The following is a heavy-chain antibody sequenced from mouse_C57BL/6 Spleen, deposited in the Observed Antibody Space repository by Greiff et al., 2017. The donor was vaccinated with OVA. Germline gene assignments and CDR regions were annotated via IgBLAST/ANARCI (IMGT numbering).Heavy chain of an antibody. CDR1: GYTFTSYW. Sequence: QVQLQQPGAELVKPGASVKLSCKASGYTFTSYWMHWVKQRPGRGLEWIGEIYPRSGNTYYNEKFKGKATLTADKSSSTAYMELRSLTSEDSAVYFCARNYGSSYFDYWGQGTTLTVSS. J-gene: IGHJ2*01. CDR2: IYPRSGNT. CDR3: ARNYGSSYFDY. D-gene: IGHD1-1*01. V-gene: IGHV1-81*01.